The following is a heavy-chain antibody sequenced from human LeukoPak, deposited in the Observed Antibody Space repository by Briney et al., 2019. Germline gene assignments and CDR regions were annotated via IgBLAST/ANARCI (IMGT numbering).Heavy chain of an antibody. V-gene: IGHV3-7*01. D-gene: IGHD3-3*01. CDR2: IKQDGSEK. CDR1: GFTFSSYW. J-gene: IGHJ4*02. Sequence: PGGSLRLSCAASGFTFSSYWMSWVRQAPAKGLEWVANIKQDGSEKYYVDSVKGRFTISRDNAKNSLYLQMNSLRAEDTAVYYCARGPSYYDFWSGYSLDYWGQGTLVTVSS. CDR3: ARGPSYYDFWSGYSLDY.